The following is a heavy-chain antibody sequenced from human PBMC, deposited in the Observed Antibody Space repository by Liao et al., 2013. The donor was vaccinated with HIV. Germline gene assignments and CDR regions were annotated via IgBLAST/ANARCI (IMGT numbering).Heavy chain of an antibody. V-gene: IGHV4-59*01. CDR2: IYYSGST. Sequence: QVQLQESGPGLVKPSETLSLTCTVSGGSISSYYWSWIRQPPGKGLEWIGYIYYSGSTNYNPSLKSRVTISVDTSKNQFSLKLSSVTAADTAVYYCARVGIWFGGYNWFDPWGQGTLVTVSS. CDR1: GGSISSYY. D-gene: IGHD3-10*01. CDR3: ARVGIWFGGYNWFDP. J-gene: IGHJ5*02.